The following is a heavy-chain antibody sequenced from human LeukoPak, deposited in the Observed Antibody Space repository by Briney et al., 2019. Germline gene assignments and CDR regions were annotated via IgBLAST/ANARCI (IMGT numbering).Heavy chain of an antibody. D-gene: IGHD3-22*01. CDR3: ARDRETYYYDSSGYPVFDY. V-gene: IGHV4-59*01. CDR1: GGSISSYY. CDR2: IYYSGST. J-gene: IGHJ4*02. Sequence: SETLSLTCTVSGGSISSYYWSWIRQPPGKGLEWIGYIYYSGSTNYNPSLKSRVTISVDTSKNQFSLKLSSVTAADTAVYYCARDRETYYYDSSGYPVFDYWGQGTLVTVSS.